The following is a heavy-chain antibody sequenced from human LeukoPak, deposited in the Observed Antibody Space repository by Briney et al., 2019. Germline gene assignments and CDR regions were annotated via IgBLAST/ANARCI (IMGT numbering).Heavy chain of an antibody. J-gene: IGHJ4*02. D-gene: IGHD3-16*01. CDR1: GGSISNYY. CDR3: ARGMARYAFDY. Sequence: PSETLSLTCTVSGGSISNYYWSWIRQPAGEGLEWIGRIYTSGSTNYNPSLKSRVTMSVDTSKNQFSLKLSSVTAADTAVYYCARGMARYAFDYWGQGTLVTVSS. V-gene: IGHV4-4*07. CDR2: IYTSGST.